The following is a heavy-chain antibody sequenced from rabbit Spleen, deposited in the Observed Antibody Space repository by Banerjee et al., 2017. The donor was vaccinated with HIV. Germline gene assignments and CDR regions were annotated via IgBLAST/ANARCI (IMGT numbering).Heavy chain of an antibody. CDR3: ARTTYGYDDYADLYYAAMDL. CDR1: GFSFTNSYY. D-gene: IGHD6-1*01. V-gene: IGHV1S40*01. Sequence: QSLEESGGDLVKPEGSLTLTCTASGFSFTNSYYMCWVRQAPGKGLEYIACIYPDSSGSTVYASWAKGRFTCSKTSSTTLTLQMTSLTAADTATYFCARTTYGYDDYADLYYAAMDLWGPGTLVTVS. CDR2: IYPDSSGST. J-gene: IGHJ6*01.